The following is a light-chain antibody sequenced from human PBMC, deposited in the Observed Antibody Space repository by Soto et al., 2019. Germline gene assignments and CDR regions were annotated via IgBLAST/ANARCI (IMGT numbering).Light chain of an antibody. V-gene: IGKV3-20*01. J-gene: IGKJ3*01. CDR1: QSVSSSY. CDR3: LRYGSSSFT. CDR2: GAS. Sequence: EIVLTQSPGTLSLSPRERATLSCRASQSVSSSYLAWYQQKPGQAPRLLIYGASSRATGIPDRFSGSGSGTDFTLTISRWEPEGFAVYYFLRYGSSSFTFGPGTKVDIK.